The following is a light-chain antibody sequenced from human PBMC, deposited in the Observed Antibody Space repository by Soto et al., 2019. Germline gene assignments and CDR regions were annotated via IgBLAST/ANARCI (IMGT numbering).Light chain of an antibody. CDR1: QDISNY. J-gene: IGKJ2*01. CDR2: DAS. CDR3: QQYDNRMYT. V-gene: IGKV1-33*01. Sequence: DIQMTQSPSSLSASVGDRVTITCQVSQDISNYLNWYQQKPGKAPKLLIYDASNLETGVPSRFSGSGSGTDFTFTISSLQPEDIATYYCQQYDNRMYTFGQGTKLEIK.